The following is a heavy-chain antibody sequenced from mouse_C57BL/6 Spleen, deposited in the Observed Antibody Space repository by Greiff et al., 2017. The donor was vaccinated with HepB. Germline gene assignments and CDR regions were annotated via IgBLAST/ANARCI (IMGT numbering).Heavy chain of an antibody. D-gene: IGHD4-1*01. CDR2: ISSGSSTI. CDR1: GFTFSDYG. J-gene: IGHJ1*03. CDR3: ARSDWDDWYFDV. V-gene: IGHV5-17*01. Sequence: EVQVVESGGGLVKPGGSLKLSCAASGFTFSDYGMHWVRQAPEKGLEWVAYISSGSSTIYYADTVKGRFTISRDNAKNTLFLQMTSLRSEDTAMYYCARSDWDDWYFDVWGTGTTVTVSS.